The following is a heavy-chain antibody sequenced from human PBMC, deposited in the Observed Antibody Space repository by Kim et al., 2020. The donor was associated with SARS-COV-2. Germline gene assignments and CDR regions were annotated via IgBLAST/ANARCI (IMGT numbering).Heavy chain of an antibody. V-gene: IGHV1-18*01. CDR3: ARDLEKVTIFGVVQSSYFDY. J-gene: IGHJ4*02. D-gene: IGHD3-3*01. CDR2: ISAYNGNT. Sequence: ASVKVSCKASGYTFTSYGISWVRQAPGQGLEWMGWISAYNGNTNYAQKLQGRVTMTTDTSTSTAYMELRSLRSDDTAVYYCARDLEKVTIFGVVQSSYFDYWGQGTLVTVSS. CDR1: GYTFTSYG.